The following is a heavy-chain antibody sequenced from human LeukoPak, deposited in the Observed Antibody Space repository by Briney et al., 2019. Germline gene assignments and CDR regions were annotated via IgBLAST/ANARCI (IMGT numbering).Heavy chain of an antibody. J-gene: IGHJ3*02. D-gene: IGHD2-21*01. CDR1: GYTFTNYY. CDR3: ARGIVVVGRPYDVFDI. V-gene: IGHV1-46*01. Sequence: ASVKVSCKASGYTFTNYYMHWVRQAPGQGLEWMGIINPNGGSTTYAQKFQGRVTVTRDTSTSTLYMQLSSLRSEDTAVYYCARGIVVVGRPYDVFDIWGPGTMVTVSS. CDR2: INPNGGST.